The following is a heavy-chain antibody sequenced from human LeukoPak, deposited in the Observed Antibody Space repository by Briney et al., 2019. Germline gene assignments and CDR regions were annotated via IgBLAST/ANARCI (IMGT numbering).Heavy chain of an antibody. J-gene: IGHJ4*02. CDR3: ARDGSYFDY. D-gene: IGHD1-26*01. CDR2: ISGSGGST. CDR1: GFTFSSYG. Sequence: GGSLRLSCAASGFTFSSYGMSWVRQAPGKGLEWVSAISGSGGSTYYADSVKGRFTISRDNAKNSLYLQMSSLRAEDTAVYYCARDGSYFDYWGQGTLVTVSS. V-gene: IGHV3-23*01.